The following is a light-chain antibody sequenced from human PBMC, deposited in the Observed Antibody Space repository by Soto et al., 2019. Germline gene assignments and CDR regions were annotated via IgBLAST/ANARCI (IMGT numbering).Light chain of an antibody. J-gene: IGKJ4*01. CDR2: DTS. V-gene: IGKV3-15*01. CDR3: HHYVTWPLT. CDR1: QGIGDT. Sequence: EIVRTQSPATLSVSPGEGATLSCRASQGIGDTLAWYQQKPGRTPRLLIYDTSIRATGVPARFSGSRSAAEFTLTLSSLQSEEFAVYYCHHYVTWPLTFGVGTKVHIK.